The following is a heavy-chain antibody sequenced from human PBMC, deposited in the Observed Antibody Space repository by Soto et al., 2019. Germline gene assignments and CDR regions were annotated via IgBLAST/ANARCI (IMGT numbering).Heavy chain of an antibody. V-gene: IGHV1-69*08. Sequence: QVQLVQSGAEVKKPGSSVKVSCKASGGTFSPYTINWVGQAPGQGLEWIGRIFPYHGVTTYAQKFQARVTITGDKSTNKAEMELGGLRFEDTVMYNSTRDWAITVSTGSFGGFWGRGTLVTVSS. J-gene: IGHJ4*02. CDR2: IFPYHGVT. CDR1: GGTFSPYT. D-gene: IGHD3-16*01. CDR3: TRDWAITVSTGSFGGF.